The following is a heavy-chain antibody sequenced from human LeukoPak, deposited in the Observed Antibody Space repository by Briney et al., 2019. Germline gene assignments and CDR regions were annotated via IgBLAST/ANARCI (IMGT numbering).Heavy chain of an antibody. V-gene: IGHV3-33*06. J-gene: IGHJ4*02. CDR3: AKDGGNSLDY. Sequence: PGRSLRLSRAASGFTFSSYGMHWVRHAPGKGLEWVAAIWYDGSNKYYADSVKGRFTISRDNSKNTLYLQMNSLRAEDTAVYYCAKDGGNSLDYWGQGTLVTVSS. CDR1: GFTFSSYG. D-gene: IGHD1-1*01. CDR2: IWYDGSNK.